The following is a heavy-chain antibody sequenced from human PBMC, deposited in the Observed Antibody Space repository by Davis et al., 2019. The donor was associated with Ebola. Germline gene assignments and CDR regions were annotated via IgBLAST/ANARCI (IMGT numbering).Heavy chain of an antibody. CDR1: GFTFSSYSMN. Sequence: ESLKISCAASGFTFSSYSMNWVRQAPGKGLEWIGSIYYSGSTYYNPSLKSRVTISVDTSKNQFSLKLSSVTAADTAVYYCASSIDYGGNVFYYYYYGMDVWGQGTTVTVSS. CDR2: IYYSGST. CDR3: ASSIDYGGNVFYYYYYGMDV. D-gene: IGHD4-23*01. V-gene: IGHV4-59*05. J-gene: IGHJ6*02.